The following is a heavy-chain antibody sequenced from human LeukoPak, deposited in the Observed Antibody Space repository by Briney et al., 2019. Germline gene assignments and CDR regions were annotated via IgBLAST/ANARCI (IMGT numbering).Heavy chain of an antibody. D-gene: IGHD3-10*01. CDR2: ISGSGGST. J-gene: IGHJ3*02. CDR1: GFTFSSYA. Sequence: GGSLRLSCAASGFTFSSYAMSWVRQAPGKGLEWVSAISGSGGSTYYADSVKGRFTISRDNSKNTLYLQMNSLRAEDTAVYYCAKGRNYYGSGSFDAFDIWGQGTMVTVSS. CDR3: AKGRNYYGSGSFDAFDI. V-gene: IGHV3-23*01.